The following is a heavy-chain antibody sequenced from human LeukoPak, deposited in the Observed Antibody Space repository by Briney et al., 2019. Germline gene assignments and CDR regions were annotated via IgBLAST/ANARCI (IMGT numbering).Heavy chain of an antibody. D-gene: IGHD3-22*01. CDR3: AKDDRIRYYYDSSGYYRDQGFDY. CDR2: ISGSGGST. V-gene: IGHV3-23*01. CDR1: GFTFSSYG. Sequence: GGSLRLSCAASGFTFSSYGMSWVRQAPGKGLEWVSAISGSGGSTYYADSVKGRFTISRDNSKNTLYLQMNSLRAGDTAVYYCAKDDRIRYYYDSSGYYRDQGFDYWGQGTLVTVSS. J-gene: IGHJ4*02.